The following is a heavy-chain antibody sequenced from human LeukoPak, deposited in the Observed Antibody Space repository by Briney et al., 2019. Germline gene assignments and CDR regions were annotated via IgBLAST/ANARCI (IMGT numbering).Heavy chain of an antibody. D-gene: IGHD3-10*01. V-gene: IGHV4-4*09. J-gene: IGHJ6*03. CDR1: GGSISSYY. CDR3: AGRGDFDYYYYMDV. Sequence: SETLSLTSTVSGGSISSYYWSWIRQPPGKGLEWIGYIYTSGSTNYNPSLKSRVTISVDTSKNQFSLKLSSVTAADTAVYYCAGRGDFDYYYYMDVWGKGTTVTVSS. CDR2: IYTSGST.